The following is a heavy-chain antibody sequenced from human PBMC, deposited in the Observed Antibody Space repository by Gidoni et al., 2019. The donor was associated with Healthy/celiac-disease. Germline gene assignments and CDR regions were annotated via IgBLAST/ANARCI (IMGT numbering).Heavy chain of an antibody. D-gene: IGHD3-10*01. J-gene: IGHJ4*02. V-gene: IGHV3-30-3*01. CDR1: GFTFSRYA. CDR3: ARDYSGVDY. Sequence: QVQLVESGGGVVQPGRSLRLSCAASGFTFSRYAMHWVRQAPGKGLEWVAVISYDGSNKYYADSVKGRFTIARDNSKNTLYLQMNSLRAEDTAVYYCARDYSGVDYWGQGTLVTVSS. CDR2: ISYDGSNK.